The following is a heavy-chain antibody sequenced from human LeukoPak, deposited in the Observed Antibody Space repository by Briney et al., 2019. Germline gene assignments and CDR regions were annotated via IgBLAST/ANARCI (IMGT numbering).Heavy chain of an antibody. CDR2: MYTGGTT. CDR3: AKDEVTSGGGLAS. J-gene: IGHJ5*01. CDR1: GFTVSGTH. V-gene: IGHV3-53*01. Sequence: GGSLRLSCAASGFTVSGTHMSWVRQAPGKGLEWVSAMYTGGTTYYADSVTGRFTVSRDTSRNTLFVHMDSLRAEDTAVYYCAKDEVTSGGGLASWGQGTLVIVSS. D-gene: IGHD2-21*02.